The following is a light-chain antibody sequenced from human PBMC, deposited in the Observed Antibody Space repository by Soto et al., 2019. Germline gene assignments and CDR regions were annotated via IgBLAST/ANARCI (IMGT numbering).Light chain of an antibody. Sequence: QSALTQPASVSGSPGQSITLSCTGTSSDVGSYNLVSWYQQHPGKAPKLMIYEGSKRPSGVSNRFSGSKSGNTASLTISGLQAEDGADYYCCAYAGSSTFVFGGGTKVTVL. CDR2: EGS. CDR1: SSDVGSYNL. J-gene: IGLJ2*01. V-gene: IGLV2-23*03. CDR3: CAYAGSSTFV.